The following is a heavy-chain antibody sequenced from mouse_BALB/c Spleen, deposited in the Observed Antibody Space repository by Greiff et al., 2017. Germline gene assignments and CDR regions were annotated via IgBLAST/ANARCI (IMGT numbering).Heavy chain of an antibody. Sequence: VQLQQSGPELVKPGASVKMSCKASGYTFTSYVMHWVKQKPGQGLEWIGYINPYNDGTKYNEKFKGKATLTSDKSSSTAYMELSSLTSEDSAVYYCARWGWLLYSSYAMDYWGQGTSVTVSS. CDR1: GYTFTSYV. CDR2: INPYNDGT. J-gene: IGHJ4*01. V-gene: IGHV1-14*01. D-gene: IGHD2-3*01. CDR3: ARWGWLLYSSYAMDY.